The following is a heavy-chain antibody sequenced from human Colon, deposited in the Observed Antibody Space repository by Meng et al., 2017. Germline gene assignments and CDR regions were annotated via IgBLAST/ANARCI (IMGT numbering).Heavy chain of an antibody. CDR1: GYTFTSCG. J-gene: IGHJ4*02. CDR3: ARDNPTDYYDSSGYDFDY. V-gene: IGHV1-18*01. D-gene: IGHD3-22*01. CDR2: NSAYNGNT. Sequence: ASVKVSCKASGYTFTSCGISWVRQAPGQGLEWMRWNSAYNGNTNYAQKLQGRVTMTTDTSTSTAYMELRSLRSDDTAVYYCARDNPTDYYDSSGYDFDYWGQGTLVTVSS.